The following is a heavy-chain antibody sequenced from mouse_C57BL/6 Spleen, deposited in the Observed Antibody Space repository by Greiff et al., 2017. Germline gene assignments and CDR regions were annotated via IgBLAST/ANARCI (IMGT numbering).Heavy chain of an antibody. J-gene: IGHJ3*01. CDR2: IDPENGDT. Sequence: EVKLQESGAELVRPGASVKLSCTASGFNIKDDYMHWVKQRPEQGLEWIGWIDPENGDTEYASKFQGKATITADTSSNTAYLQLSSLTSEDTAVYYCTPYYYGSSYGYWGQGTLVTVSA. V-gene: IGHV14-4*01. D-gene: IGHD1-1*01. CDR1: GFNIKDDY. CDR3: TPYYYGSSYGY.